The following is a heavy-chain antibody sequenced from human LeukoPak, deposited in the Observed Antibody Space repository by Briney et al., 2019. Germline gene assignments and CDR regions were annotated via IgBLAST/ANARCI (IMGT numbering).Heavy chain of an antibody. CDR3: ARSYQSYYYYGMDV. J-gene: IGHJ6*02. CDR1: GGSISSGGYY. D-gene: IGHD2-2*01. Sequence: NPSETLSLTCTVSGGSISSGGYYWSWIRQHPGKGLEWIGYIYYSGSTYYNPSLKSRVTISVDTSKNQFSLKLSSVTAADTAVYYCARSYQSYYYYGMDVWGQGTTVTVSS. CDR2: IYYSGST. V-gene: IGHV4-31*03.